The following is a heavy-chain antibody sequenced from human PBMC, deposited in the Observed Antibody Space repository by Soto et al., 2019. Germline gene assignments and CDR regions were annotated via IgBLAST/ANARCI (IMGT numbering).Heavy chain of an antibody. CDR1: GYTFTSYG. CDR3: ARDPGIYDFYRSHGDY. CDR2: ISAYNGNT. V-gene: IGHV1-18*01. J-gene: IGHJ4*02. Sequence: QVQLVQSGAEVKKPGASVKVSCKASGYTFTSYGISWVRQAPGQGLEWMGWISAYNGNTNYAQKLQGRVTMTTDTATSTVYMELRSLRSDDTAVYYCARDPGIYDFYRSHGDYWGQGTLVTVSS. D-gene: IGHD3-3*01.